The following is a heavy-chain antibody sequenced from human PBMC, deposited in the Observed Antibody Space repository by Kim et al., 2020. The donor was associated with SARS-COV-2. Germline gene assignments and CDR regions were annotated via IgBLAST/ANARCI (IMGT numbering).Heavy chain of an antibody. J-gene: IGHJ5*02. D-gene: IGHD3-22*01. Sequence: SVKVSCKASGGTFSSYAISWVRQAPGQGLEWMGGIIPIFGTANYAQKFQGRVTITADESTSTAYMELSSLRSEDTAVYYCARGSSPYYYDSSGYKPGYNWFDPWGQGTLVPVSS. V-gene: IGHV1-69*13. CDR3: ARGSSPYYYDSSGYKPGYNWFDP. CDR2: IIPIFGTA. CDR1: GGTFSSYA.